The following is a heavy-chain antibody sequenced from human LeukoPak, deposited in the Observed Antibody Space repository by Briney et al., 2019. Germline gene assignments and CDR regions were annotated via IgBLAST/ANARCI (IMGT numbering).Heavy chain of an antibody. J-gene: IGHJ4*02. CDR2: ISAYNGNT. Sequence: ASVKVSCKASGYTFTSYGISWVRRAPGQGLEWMGWISAYNGNTNYAQKLQGRVTMTTDTSTSTAYMELRSLTSDDTAVYYCARETYSNILTGTDYWGPGTLVTVSS. CDR1: GYTFTSYG. D-gene: IGHD3-9*01. CDR3: ARETYSNILTGTDY. V-gene: IGHV1-18*01.